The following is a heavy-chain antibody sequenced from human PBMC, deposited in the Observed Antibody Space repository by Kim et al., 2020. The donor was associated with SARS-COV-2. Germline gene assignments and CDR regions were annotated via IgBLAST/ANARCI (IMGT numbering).Heavy chain of an antibody. CDR3: ARALAVTGTGGYY. Sequence: GGSLRLSCAASGFTFSSYWMHWVRQAPGKGLVWVSRINSDGSSTSYAYSVKGRFSISRDNAKNTLYLQMNSLRAEDTAVYYCARALAVTGTGGYYWGQGILVTVSS. CDR1: GFTFSSYW. CDR2: INSDGSST. V-gene: IGHV3-74*01. D-gene: IGHD6-19*01. J-gene: IGHJ4*02.